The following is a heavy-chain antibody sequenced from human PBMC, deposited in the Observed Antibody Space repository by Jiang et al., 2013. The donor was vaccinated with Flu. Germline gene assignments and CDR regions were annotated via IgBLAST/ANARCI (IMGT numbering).Heavy chain of an antibody. Sequence: GLVKPSETLSLICSVSGVSIDRDYWGWVRQPPGKGLEWIGHIHYSGGPDYSPSLKSRATISVDPSNNRFSLRLTSVTAEDTAFYFCAMIVGAARIDDWGQGNWSPSP. CDR3: AMIVGAARIDD. D-gene: IGHD1-26*01. J-gene: IGHJ4*02. CDR2: IHYSGGP. V-gene: IGHV4-59*13. CDR1: GVSIDRDY.